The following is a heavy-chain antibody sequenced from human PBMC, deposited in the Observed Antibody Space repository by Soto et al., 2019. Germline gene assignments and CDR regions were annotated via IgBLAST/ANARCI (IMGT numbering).Heavy chain of an antibody. D-gene: IGHD4-17*01. Sequence: PGGSLRLSCAASGFNFGPFWMHWVRQAPGKGLVWVSHINSDGSTIVYADSVKGRFTISRDNAQCTLFLQMNSLRVEDTAVYYCARQYQTTVVTDYWGQGTLVTVSS. V-gene: IGHV3-74*01. CDR3: ARQYQTTVVTDY. J-gene: IGHJ4*02. CDR2: INSDGSTI. CDR1: GFNFGPFW.